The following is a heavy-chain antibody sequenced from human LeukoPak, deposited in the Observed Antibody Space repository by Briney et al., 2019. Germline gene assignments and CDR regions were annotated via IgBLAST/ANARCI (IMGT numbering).Heavy chain of an antibody. CDR3: ARHIYSGTDGDAFDI. D-gene: IGHD1-26*01. CDR2: LYHSGST. J-gene: IGHJ3*02. CDR1: GGSISSGNYY. V-gene: IGHV4-39*01. Sequence: SETLSLTCTVSGGSISSGNYYWGWIRQPPGKGLEWIATLYHSGSTYYNPSLKSRVTISVYTSKNQFSLKLSSVTAADTAVYYCARHIYSGTDGDAFDIWGQGTMVTVSS.